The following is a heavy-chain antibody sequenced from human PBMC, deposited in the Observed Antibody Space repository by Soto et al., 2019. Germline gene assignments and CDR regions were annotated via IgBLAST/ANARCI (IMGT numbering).Heavy chain of an antibody. J-gene: IGHJ4*01. CDR1: GYSIRSGYY. CDR2: VYHNGIM. V-gene: IGHV4-38-2*02. Sequence: SSETLSLTCSVSGYSIRSGYYWGWVRQAPGKGLEWLGSVYHNGIMFHNPSFQSRVTISVDTSKNQFSLNLRSVTAADTAVYYCAALWFGELAFNYWGHGILVTVSS. D-gene: IGHD3-10*01. CDR3: AALWFGELAFNY.